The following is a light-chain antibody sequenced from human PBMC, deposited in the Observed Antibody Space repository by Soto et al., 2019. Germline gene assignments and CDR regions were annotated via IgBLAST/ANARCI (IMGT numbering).Light chain of an antibody. V-gene: IGKV3-20*01. Sequence: EIVLTQSPGTLSLSPGERATLSCRASQSVSSNYLAWYQQKPGQTPRLLIYGASSSATGMPDRFSGSGSGTDFNLSISRLEPEDFAVFYCQQYGSSPWTFGQGTKVEIK. CDR2: GAS. J-gene: IGKJ1*01. CDR3: QQYGSSPWT. CDR1: QSVSSNY.